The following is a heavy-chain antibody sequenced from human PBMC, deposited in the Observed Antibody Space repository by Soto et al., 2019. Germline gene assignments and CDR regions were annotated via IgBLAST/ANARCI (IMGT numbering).Heavy chain of an antibody. Sequence: QVQLVEAGGCVVQPGRSLRLSCAASGFTFSSCAMHWVRRAPGKVLEWVAVIIYHGSDKYYADSVQGRFTISRDNSKNTLYLQMNGLRPEYTAVYYCAAELGNSGYDGHDYWGQGTLVTVSS. V-gene: IGHV3-30-3*02. CDR3: AAELGNSGYDGHDY. J-gene: IGHJ4*02. CDR1: GFTFSSCA. D-gene: IGHD5-12*01. CDR2: IIYHGSDK.